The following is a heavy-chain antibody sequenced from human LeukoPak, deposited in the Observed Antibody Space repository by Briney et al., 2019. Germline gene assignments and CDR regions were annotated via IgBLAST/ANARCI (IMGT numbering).Heavy chain of an antibody. CDR3: ARGGDIVVVPAAHPFDY. J-gene: IGHJ4*02. CDR1: GFTFSNYG. D-gene: IGHD2-2*01. V-gene: IGHV3-33*08. Sequence: PGRSLRLSSAASGFTFSNYGMHWVRQAPGKGLEWVTVIWYDGSNKYYADSVKGRFTISRDNSKNTLYLQMNSLRAEDTAVYYCARGGDIVVVPAAHPFDYWGQGTLVTVSS. CDR2: IWYDGSNK.